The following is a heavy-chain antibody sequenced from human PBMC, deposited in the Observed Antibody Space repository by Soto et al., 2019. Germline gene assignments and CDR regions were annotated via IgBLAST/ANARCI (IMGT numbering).Heavy chain of an antibody. V-gene: IGHV4-59*12. J-gene: IGHJ4*02. CDR2: IYYSGST. Sequence: TSETLSLTCTVSGRYINNYYWSWIRQPPGKGLEWIGYIYYSGSTNYNPSLKSRVTISVDTSKNQFSLKLSSVTAADTAVYYCARPAIATTVSAFDYWGQGTLVTVSS. D-gene: IGHD6-13*01. CDR1: GRYINNYY. CDR3: ARPAIATTVSAFDY.